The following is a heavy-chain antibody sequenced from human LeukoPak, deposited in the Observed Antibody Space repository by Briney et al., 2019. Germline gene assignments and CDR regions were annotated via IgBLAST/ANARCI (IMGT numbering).Heavy chain of an antibody. Sequence: VKVSCKASGGTFSSYAISWVRQAPGQGLEWMGRIIPILGIANYAQKFQGRVTITADKSTSTAYMELSSLRSEDTAVYYCASLYCGNQKYYYYGMDVWGQGTTVTVSS. J-gene: IGHJ6*02. CDR2: IIPILGIA. CDR1: GGTFSSYA. V-gene: IGHV1-69*04. D-gene: IGHD4-23*01. CDR3: ASLYCGNQKYYYYGMDV.